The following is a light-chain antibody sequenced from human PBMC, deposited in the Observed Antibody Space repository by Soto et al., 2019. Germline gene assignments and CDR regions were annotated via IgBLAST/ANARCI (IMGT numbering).Light chain of an antibody. CDR1: QSVSSNY. J-gene: IGKJ4*01. Sequence: EVVLTQSPGTLSLSPGERATLSCRASQSVSSNYLASYQQKPGQAPRLLIYGAFTRATGIPDRFSGSGSWTDFTLTITRLEPEDYAVYYCQQYCRSPPLTFGGGTQVEMK. CDR3: QQYCRSPPLT. V-gene: IGKV3-20*01. CDR2: GAF.